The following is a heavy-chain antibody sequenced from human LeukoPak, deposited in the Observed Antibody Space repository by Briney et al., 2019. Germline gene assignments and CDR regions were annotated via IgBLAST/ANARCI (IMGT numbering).Heavy chain of an antibody. CDR1: GGSISSGGYY. CDR2: IYHSGST. V-gene: IGHV4-30-2*01. J-gene: IGHJ4*02. CDR3: ARVRGVYGGNSYFDY. D-gene: IGHD4-23*01. Sequence: SQTLSLTCTVSGGSISSGGYYWSWIRQPPGKGLEWIGYIYHSGSTYYNPSLKSRVTISVDRSKNQFSLKLSSVTAADTAVYYCARVRGVYGGNSYFDYWGQGTLVTVSS.